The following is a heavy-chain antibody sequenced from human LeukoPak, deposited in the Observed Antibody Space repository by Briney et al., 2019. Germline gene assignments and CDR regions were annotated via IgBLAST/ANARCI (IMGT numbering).Heavy chain of an antibody. D-gene: IGHD3-16*01. CDR1: GGSISSHY. Sequence: SETLSLTCTVSGGSISSHYWSWIRQPPGKGLEWIGYIHYSGSTNYNPSLKSRVTISVDTSKNQFSLKLSSVTAAGTAVYYCARDRGGYFDYWGQGTLVTVSS. J-gene: IGHJ4*02. V-gene: IGHV4-59*11. CDR2: IHYSGST. CDR3: ARDRGGYFDY.